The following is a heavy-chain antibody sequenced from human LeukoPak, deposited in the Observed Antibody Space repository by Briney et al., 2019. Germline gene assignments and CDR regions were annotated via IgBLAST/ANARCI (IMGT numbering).Heavy chain of an antibody. CDR3: AKYCISADCYANWFGP. D-gene: IGHD2-2*01. CDR1: GFTLSSAW. CDR2: SKSKTDGGTT. Sequence: PGGSIRLSCAGSGFTLSSAWMTWVRQAPGKGLEWVGLSKSKTDGGTTDYAAPVKGRFTISRDDSKNTLYLQMNSLKTEDTAVYYCAKYCISADCYANWFGPWGQGTLVTVSS. V-gene: IGHV3-15*01. J-gene: IGHJ5*02.